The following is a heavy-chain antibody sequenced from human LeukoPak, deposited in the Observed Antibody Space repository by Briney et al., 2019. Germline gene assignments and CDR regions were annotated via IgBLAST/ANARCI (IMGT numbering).Heavy chain of an antibody. Sequence: ASVKVSCKASGYTFTSYDINWVRQATGQGLEWMGWMNPNSGNTGYAQKFQGRVTMTRSTSISTAYMELSSLRFEDTAVNYCTRSVRNGHIDYWGQGTLVTVSS. J-gene: IGHJ4*02. CDR1: GYTFTSYD. D-gene: IGHD2-21*01. CDR3: TRSVRNGHIDY. CDR2: MNPNSGNT. V-gene: IGHV1-8*01.